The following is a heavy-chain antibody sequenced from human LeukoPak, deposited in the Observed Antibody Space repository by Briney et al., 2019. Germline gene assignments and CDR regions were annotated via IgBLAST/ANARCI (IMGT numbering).Heavy chain of an antibody. CDR1: GFSFSDYW. CDR2: IKQDGSET. V-gene: IGHV3-7*01. Sequence: GGSLRLSCAVSGFSFSDYWMSWVRQAPGKGPEWVANIKQDGSETNYVDSVRGRFTISRDNAKNSLSLQMISLRAEDTALYYCARNKRADIWGQGTMVTVSS. J-gene: IGHJ3*02. D-gene: IGHD1/OR15-1a*01. CDR3: ARNKRADI.